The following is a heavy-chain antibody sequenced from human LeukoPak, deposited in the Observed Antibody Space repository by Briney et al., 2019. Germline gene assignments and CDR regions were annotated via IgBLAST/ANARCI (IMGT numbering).Heavy chain of an antibody. J-gene: IGHJ4*02. D-gene: IGHD2-2*01. V-gene: IGHV1-2*06. CDR1: GYTFTGYH. CDR3: ARDYCSSTSCLFDY. Sequence: ASVKVSCKASGYTFTGYHMHWVRQAPGQGLEWMGRINPNSGDTNYAQKFQGRVTMTRDTSISTAYMELSRLTSDDTAVYYCARDYCSSTSCLFDYWGQGTLVTVSS. CDR2: INPNSGDT.